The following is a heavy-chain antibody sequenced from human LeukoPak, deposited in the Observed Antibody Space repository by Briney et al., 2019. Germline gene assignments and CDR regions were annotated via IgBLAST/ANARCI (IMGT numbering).Heavy chain of an antibody. D-gene: IGHD3-3*01. V-gene: IGHV1-69*01. Sequence: KFQGRVTITADESTSTAYMELSSLRSEDTAVYYCASTPNYDFWSGYPTYYFDYWGQGTLVTVSS. J-gene: IGHJ4*02. CDR3: ASTPNYDFWSGYPTYYFDY.